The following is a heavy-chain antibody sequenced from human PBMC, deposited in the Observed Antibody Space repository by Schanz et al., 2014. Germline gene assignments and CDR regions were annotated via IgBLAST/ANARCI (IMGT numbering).Heavy chain of an antibody. J-gene: IGHJ6*02. CDR2: ISSSSSTR. D-gene: IGHD2-15*01. Sequence: GQLVESGGGVVQPGGSLRLSCAASGFTFSSYSMNWVRQAPGKGLEWVSYISSSSSTRYYADSVKGRFTISRDNAKNSLFLQMNSLRAEDTAVYYCARDFLLEQLGYSHYYYAMDVWGQGTTVTVSS. V-gene: IGHV3-48*01. CDR1: GFTFSSYS. CDR3: ARDFLLEQLGYSHYYYAMDV.